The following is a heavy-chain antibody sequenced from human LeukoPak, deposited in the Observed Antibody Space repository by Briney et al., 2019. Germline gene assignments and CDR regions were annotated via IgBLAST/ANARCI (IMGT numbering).Heavy chain of an antibody. D-gene: IGHD3-3*01. V-gene: IGHV3-33*06. CDR2: VWYDGSDK. CDR3: AKDLRYYDFWSGLADY. Sequence: GGSLRLSCAASGFTFSSYGMHWVRQAPGKGLEWVAVVWYDGSDKYYADSVRGRFTISRDNSKNTLYLQMNSLRADDTAVYYCAKDLRYYDFWSGLADYWGQGTLVTVSS. J-gene: IGHJ4*02. CDR1: GFTFSSYG.